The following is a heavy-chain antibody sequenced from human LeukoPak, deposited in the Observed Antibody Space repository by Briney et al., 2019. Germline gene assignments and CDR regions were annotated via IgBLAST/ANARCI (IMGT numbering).Heavy chain of an antibody. Sequence: PSETLSLSSTVSGYSICSGYYWGWTRQPPGKGLGWIGSIYHSGSTYYNPYLRSRVNISVDTSKNQFSLKLSSVTAADTAVYYCARRLAPHGEDYWGQGTLVTVSS. CDR3: ARRLAPHGEDY. CDR1: GYSICSGYY. D-gene: IGHD3-9*01. V-gene: IGHV4-38-2*02. J-gene: IGHJ4*02. CDR2: IYHSGST.